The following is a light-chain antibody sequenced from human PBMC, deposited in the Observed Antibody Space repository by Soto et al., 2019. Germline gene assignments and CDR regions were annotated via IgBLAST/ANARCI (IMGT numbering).Light chain of an antibody. Sequence: QSALTQPPSASGFPGQSVTISCTGTSSDVGYYDYVSWYQQHPGKAPKLVIYEVTKRPSGVPDRVSASKSGNTASLTVSGLRAEYQADYYCSSYPRSNTSLFVRATKVTV. CDR1: SSDVGYYDY. CDR3: SSYPRSNTSL. V-gene: IGLV2-8*01. J-gene: IGLJ1*01. CDR2: EVT.